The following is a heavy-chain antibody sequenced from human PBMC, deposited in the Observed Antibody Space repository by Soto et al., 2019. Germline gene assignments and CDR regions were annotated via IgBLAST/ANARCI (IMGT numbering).Heavy chain of an antibody. Sequence: SETLSLTCTVSGVSISSGGYYWSWIRQHPGKGLEWIGNIYYSGRTYYNPSLKSRVILSVDTSKNHFSLTLRSVTAADSAMYYCARVLGGDSEYYFDFWGQGALVTVYS. J-gene: IGHJ4*02. V-gene: IGHV4-31*03. CDR2: IYYSGRT. D-gene: IGHD2-21*02. CDR3: ARVLGGDSEYYFDF. CDR1: GVSISSGGYY.